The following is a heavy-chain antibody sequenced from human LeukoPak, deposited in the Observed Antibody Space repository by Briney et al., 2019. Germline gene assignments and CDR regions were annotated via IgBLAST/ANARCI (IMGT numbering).Heavy chain of an antibody. CDR3: ARLYSNYPYYFDN. J-gene: IGHJ4*02. V-gene: IGHV4-4*09. CDR2: IHSSGTT. CDR1: GGSISSFY. Sequence: SETLSLTCTVSGGSISSFYWTWVRHPPEKALEWFGYIHSSGTTNYNPSLKSRVTISVDTSKNQFSLELRSVTAADTAVYYCARLYSNYPYYFDNWGQGTLVTVSS. D-gene: IGHD4-11*01.